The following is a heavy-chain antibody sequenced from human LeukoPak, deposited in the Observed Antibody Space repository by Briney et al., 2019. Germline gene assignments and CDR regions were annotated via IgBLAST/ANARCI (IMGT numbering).Heavy chain of an antibody. Sequence: GGTLRLSCAASGFTFSSYGMSWVRQAPGKGLEWVSAISGSGGSTYYADSVKGRFTISRDNSKNTLYLQMNSLRAEDTAVYYCAGANSRSYSHLDYWGQGTLVTVSS. CDR1: GFTFSSYG. J-gene: IGHJ4*02. V-gene: IGHV3-23*01. CDR2: ISGSGGST. D-gene: IGHD1-26*01. CDR3: AGANSRSYSHLDY.